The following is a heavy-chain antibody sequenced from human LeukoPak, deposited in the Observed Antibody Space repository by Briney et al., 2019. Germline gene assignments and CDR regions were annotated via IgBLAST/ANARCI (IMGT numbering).Heavy chain of an antibody. V-gene: IGHV4-59*01. D-gene: IGHD6-13*01. J-gene: IGHJ5*02. CDR3: ARDGGKNLGSSWLFDP. CDR1: GGSISSYY. Sequence: PSETLSLTCTVSGGSISSYYWSWIRQPPGKGLELIGYIYYSGSTNYNPSLKSRVTISVDTSKNQFSLKLSSVTAADTAVYYCARDGGKNLGSSWLFDPWGQGTLVTVSS. CDR2: IYYSGST.